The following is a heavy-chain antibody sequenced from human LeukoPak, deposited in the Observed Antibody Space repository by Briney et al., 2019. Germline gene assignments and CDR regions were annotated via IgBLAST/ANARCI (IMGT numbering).Heavy chain of an antibody. CDR1: GFSFSSYW. CDR3: ARDPGAAAHENWFDP. Sequence: GGSLRLSCAASGFSFSSYWMTWVRQAPGKGLEWEANIKEDGSEQYYVESVKGRFTISRDNAKNSLYLQMNNLRVEDTAVYYCARDPGAAAHENWFDPWGQGTPVTVSS. D-gene: IGHD6-13*01. CDR2: IKEDGSEQ. J-gene: IGHJ5*02. V-gene: IGHV3-7*01.